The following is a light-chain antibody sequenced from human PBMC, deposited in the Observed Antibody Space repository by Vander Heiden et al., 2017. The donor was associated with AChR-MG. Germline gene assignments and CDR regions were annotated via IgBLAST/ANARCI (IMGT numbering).Light chain of an antibody. CDR1: QNILYSSNNKNY. CDR2: WAS. J-gene: IGKJ5*01. V-gene: IGKV4-1*01. Sequence: DIVMTQSPDSLAVSLGERATINCKSSQNILYSSNNKNYLAWYQQKAGQPPKLLIYWASTRESGVPDRSSGSGSGTDFTLTISILQAEDVAVYYCQQDEDSLPITFGQGTRLEIK. CDR3: QQDEDSLPIT.